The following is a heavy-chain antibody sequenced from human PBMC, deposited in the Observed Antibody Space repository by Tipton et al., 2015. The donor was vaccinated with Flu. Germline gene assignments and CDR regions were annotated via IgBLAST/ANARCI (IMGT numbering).Heavy chain of an antibody. V-gene: IGHV1-69*09. J-gene: IGHJ6*02. Sequence: QLVQSGAEVREPGSPVKVSCKASADTFVTHAIHWVRQAPGQGLEWMGRIIPPLGRPDYSQNFQGRVTITADSSTSTAYMELRALRFEDTAMYFCARSPGPAGMDVWGQGTAVTVS. CDR2: IIPPLGRP. CDR3: ARSPGPAGMDV. CDR1: ADTFVTHA. D-gene: IGHD2-2*01.